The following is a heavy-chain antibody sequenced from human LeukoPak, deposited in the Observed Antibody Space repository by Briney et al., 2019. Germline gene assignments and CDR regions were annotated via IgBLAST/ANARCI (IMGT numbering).Heavy chain of an antibody. J-gene: IGHJ4*02. D-gene: IGHD6-19*01. CDR3: ARIYRYSSGWYDY. CDR2: INHSGST. Sequence: SETLSLTCAVYGGSFSGYYWSWLRQPPGKGLEWIGEINHSGSTNYNPSLKSRVTISVDTSKNQFSLKLSSVTAADTAVYYCARIYRYSSGWYDYWGQGTLVTVSS. CDR1: GGSFSGYY. V-gene: IGHV4-34*01.